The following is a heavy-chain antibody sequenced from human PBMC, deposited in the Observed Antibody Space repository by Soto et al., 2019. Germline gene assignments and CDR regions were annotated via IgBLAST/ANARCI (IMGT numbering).Heavy chain of an antibody. J-gene: IGHJ4*02. CDR2: ISHTGTT. Sequence: QVQLQESGPGLVKPSGTLSLTCAVSGGSISDNWWSWVRQPPGKGLEWIGEISHTGTTHYNPYLYSRITISIDKPKYQYSRNLRSVTAANTAVNYCARHIAVPRTRGFDFWGQGTLDTVFS. CDR3: ARHIAVPRTRGFDF. D-gene: IGHD6-19*01. CDR1: GGSISDNW. V-gene: IGHV4-4*02.